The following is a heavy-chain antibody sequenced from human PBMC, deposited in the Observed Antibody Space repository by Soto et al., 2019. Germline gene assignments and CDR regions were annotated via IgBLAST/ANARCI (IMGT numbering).Heavy chain of an antibody. J-gene: IGHJ4*02. V-gene: IGHV4-39*01. CDR2: IYYSGST. D-gene: IGHD6-13*01. Sequence: KTSETLSLTCTVSGGSTSSSSYYWGWIRQPPGKGLEWIGSIYYSGSTYYNPSLKSRVTISVDTSKNQFSLKLSSVTAADTAVYYCARHSHQIAAAGTRYFDYWGQGTLVTVSS. CDR1: GGSTSSSSYY. CDR3: ARHSHQIAAAGTRYFDY.